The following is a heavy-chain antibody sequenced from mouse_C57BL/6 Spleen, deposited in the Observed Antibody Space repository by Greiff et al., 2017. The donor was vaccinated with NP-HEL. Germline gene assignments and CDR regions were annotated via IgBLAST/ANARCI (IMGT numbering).Heavy chain of an antibody. D-gene: IGHD2-1*01. CDR1: GFTFSSYG. CDR3: ARVYYGNYGYFDV. J-gene: IGHJ1*03. V-gene: IGHV5-6*02. CDR2: ISSGGSYT. Sequence: EVMLVESGGDLVKPGGSLKLSCAASGFTFSSYGMSWVRQTPDKRLEWVATISSGGSYTYYPDSVKGRFTISRDNAKKTLYLQMSSLKSEDTAMYYCARVYYGNYGYFDVWGTGTTVTVSS.